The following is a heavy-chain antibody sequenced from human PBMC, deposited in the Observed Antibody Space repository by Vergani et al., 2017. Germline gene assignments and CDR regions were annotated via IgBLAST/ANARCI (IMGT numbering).Heavy chain of an antibody. D-gene: IGHD6-19*01. Sequence: QVQLVESGGGVVQPGRSLRLSCAASGFTFSSYGMHWVRQAPGKGLEWVAVIWYDGSNKYYADSVKGRFTISRDNSKNTLYLQMNSLRAEDTAVYYCAREIPIAEAQIDYWGQGTLVTVSS. J-gene: IGHJ4*02. CDR2: IWYDGSNK. V-gene: IGHV3-33*01. CDR1: GFTFSSYG. CDR3: AREIPIAEAQIDY.